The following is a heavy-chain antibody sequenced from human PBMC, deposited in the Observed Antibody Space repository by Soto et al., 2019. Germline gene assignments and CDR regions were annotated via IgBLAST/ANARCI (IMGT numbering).Heavy chain of an antibody. V-gene: IGHV4-59*08. D-gene: IGHD4-17*01. J-gene: IGHJ4*02. CDR3: ATQNYGDYFDY. CDR2: IYYSGST. CDR1: GDSINSYY. Sequence: SETLSLTCTVSGDSINSYYYSWIRQPPGRGLEWIGYIYYSGSTSYNPSLKSRVTFSVDTSKNQFSLKLSSVTAADTAVYYCATQNYGDYFDYWGQGTLVTVSS.